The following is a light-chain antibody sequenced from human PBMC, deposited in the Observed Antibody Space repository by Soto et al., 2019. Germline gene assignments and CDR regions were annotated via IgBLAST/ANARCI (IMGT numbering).Light chain of an antibody. J-gene: IGKJ4*01. CDR3: QKYNSWPLT. V-gene: IGKV3D-15*01. Sequence: VMTQSPATLSVSPGDRATLSCRASQSVGSDLAWYHQKHGPAHRLVIYDIFTRATGVPTRISGSGSGTEFNLTISRLQSEDFAVYYCQKYNSWPLTCGGGTKVDIK. CDR2: DIF. CDR1: QSVGSD.